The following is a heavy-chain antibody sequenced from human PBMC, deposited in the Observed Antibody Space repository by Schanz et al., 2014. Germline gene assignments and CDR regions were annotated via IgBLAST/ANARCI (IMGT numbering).Heavy chain of an antibody. V-gene: IGHV3-9*01. CDR1: GFPFNEYG. CDR2: ISWNSGSI. Sequence: EVQLVESGGGLVQPGRPLRLSCAASGFPFNEYGMLWVRQAPGKGLEWVSSISWNSGSIVYADSVKGRFTISRDNAKNSLYLQMNSLIAEDTALYYCAKDGILVQGVIWERCLGSWGQGTLVTVSS. D-gene: IGHD3-10*01. CDR3: AKDGILVQGVIWERCLGS. J-gene: IGHJ4*02.